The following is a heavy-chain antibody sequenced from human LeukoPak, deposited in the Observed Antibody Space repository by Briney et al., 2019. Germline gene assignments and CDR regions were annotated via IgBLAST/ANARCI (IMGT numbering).Heavy chain of an antibody. D-gene: IGHD3-22*01. CDR2: IIDSGGST. J-gene: IGHJ4*02. CDR1: GFTFSTFA. CDR3: AKSFRPFGSSGYYWWDF. V-gene: IGHV3-23*01. Sequence: GGSLRLSCAASGFTFSTFAMSWVRQAPGKGLEWVPSIIDSGGSTYYADSVEGRFTVSRNNSRNTLYLQMNSLKAEDTAVYYCAKSFRPFGSSGYYWWDFWGQGTLVTVSS.